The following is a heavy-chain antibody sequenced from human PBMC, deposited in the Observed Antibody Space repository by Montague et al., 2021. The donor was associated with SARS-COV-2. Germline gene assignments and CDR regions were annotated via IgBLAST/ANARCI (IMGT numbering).Heavy chain of an antibody. V-gene: IGHV3-9*01. CDR2: ISWNSGSI. CDR1: GFTFDDYA. D-gene: IGHD1-26*01. CDR3: AKDTWEWDDAFDI. J-gene: IGHJ3*02. Sequence: SLRLSCAASGFTFDDYAMHWVRQAPGKGLEWVSGISWNSGSIGYADSVKGRFTISRDNAKNSLYLQMNSLRAEDTALYYCAKDTWEWDDAFDIWGQGTMVTVSS.